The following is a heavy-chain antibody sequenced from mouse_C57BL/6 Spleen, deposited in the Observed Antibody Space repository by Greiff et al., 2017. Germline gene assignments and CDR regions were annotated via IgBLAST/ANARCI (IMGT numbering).Heavy chain of an antibody. J-gene: IGHJ2*01. CDR2: IDPSDSYT. CDR1: GYTFTSYW. CDR3: ARRSYYGSSYGNFDY. Sequence: QVHVKQPGAELVLPGASVKLSCKASGYTFTSYWMHWVKQRPGQGLEWIGEIDPSDSYTNYNQKFKGKSTLTVDKSSSTAYMQLSSLTSEDSAVYYCARRSYYGSSYGNFDYWGQGTTLTVSS. D-gene: IGHD1-1*01. V-gene: IGHV1-69*01.